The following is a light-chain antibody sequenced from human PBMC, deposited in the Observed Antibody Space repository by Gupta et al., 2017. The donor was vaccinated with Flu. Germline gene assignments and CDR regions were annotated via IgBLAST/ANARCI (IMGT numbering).Light chain of an antibody. Sequence: ERATLSCRASQSASSSYLAWYQQKPGQAPRPLIYGASSRATGIPDRFSGSGSGTDFTLTISRLEPEDFAVYYCQQYGSSPRTFGQGTKVEIK. J-gene: IGKJ1*01. CDR1: QSASSSY. CDR2: GAS. V-gene: IGKV3-20*01. CDR3: QQYGSSPRT.